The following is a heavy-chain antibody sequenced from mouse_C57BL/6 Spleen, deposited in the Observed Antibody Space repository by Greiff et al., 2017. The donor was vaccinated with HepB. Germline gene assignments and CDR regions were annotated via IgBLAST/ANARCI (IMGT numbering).Heavy chain of an antibody. Sequence: EVHLVESGGGLVKAGGSLKLSCAASGFTFSSYTMSWVRQTPEKRLEWVATISGGGGNTYYPDSVKGRFTISRDNAKNTLYLQMSSLRSEDTALYYYTRHGYSSSYYYPMDYWGQGTSVTVSS. CDR1: GFTFSSYT. J-gene: IGHJ4*01. D-gene: IGHD2-12*01. CDR3: TRHGYSSSYYYPMDY. CDR2: ISGGGGNT. V-gene: IGHV5-9*01.